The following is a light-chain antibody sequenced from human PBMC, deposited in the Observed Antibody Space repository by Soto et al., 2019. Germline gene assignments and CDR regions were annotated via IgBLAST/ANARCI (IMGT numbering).Light chain of an antibody. CDR2: DAS. J-gene: IGKJ1*01. V-gene: IGKV1-5*01. Sequence: DIQMTQSPSSLSASVGDRVTITCPASQDISNYLNWYQQKPGKAPKLLIYDASSLESGVPSRFSGSGSGTEFTLTISSLQPDDFATYYCQQYNSYSPTFGQGTKVDIK. CDR3: QQYNSYSPT. CDR1: QDISNY.